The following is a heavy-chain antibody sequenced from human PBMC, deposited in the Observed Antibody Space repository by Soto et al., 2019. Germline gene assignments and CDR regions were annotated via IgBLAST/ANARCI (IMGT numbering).Heavy chain of an antibody. CDR3: ARDFIGGPPSDAFDI. V-gene: IGHV3-21*01. CDR1: GCTFNTYS. CDR2: ISRTSDFI. D-gene: IGHD2-15*01. J-gene: IGHJ3*02. Sequence: PGGSLRVPWAASGCTFNTYSIHWVLQAPGKGLEWVSSISRTSDFIYYADSVKGRFTVSRDNAKNTLYLQMNSLRAEDTAVYYCARDFIGGPPSDAFDIWGQGTMVTVSS.